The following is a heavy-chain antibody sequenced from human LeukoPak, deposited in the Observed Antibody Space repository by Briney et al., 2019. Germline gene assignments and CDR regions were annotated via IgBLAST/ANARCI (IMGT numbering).Heavy chain of an antibody. CDR3: ARGRPRYYYDSSGDFDY. CDR1: GFTFSNYG. V-gene: IGHV3-33*01. D-gene: IGHD3-22*01. Sequence: GGSLRLSCAASGFTFSNYGMHWVRQAPGKGLEWVAVIWYDGSNKYYADSVKGRFIISRDNSKNTLYLQMNSLRAEDPAVYYCARGRPRYYYDSSGDFDYWGQGTLVTVSS. J-gene: IGHJ4*02. CDR2: IWYDGSNK.